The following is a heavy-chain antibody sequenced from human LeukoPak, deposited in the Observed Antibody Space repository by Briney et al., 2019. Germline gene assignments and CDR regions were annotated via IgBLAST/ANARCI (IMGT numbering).Heavy chain of an antibody. Sequence: SGGSLRLSCAASGFTFSTCGMHWVRQAPGKGLEWVAFIRYDGSTKYYADSVKGRFTISRDNSKNTLDLQMNSLRAEDTAVYYCAKINPYGSGISDYWGQGTLVTVSS. J-gene: IGHJ4*02. D-gene: IGHD3-10*01. V-gene: IGHV3-30*02. CDR2: IRYDGSTK. CDR3: AKINPYGSGISDY. CDR1: GFTFSTCG.